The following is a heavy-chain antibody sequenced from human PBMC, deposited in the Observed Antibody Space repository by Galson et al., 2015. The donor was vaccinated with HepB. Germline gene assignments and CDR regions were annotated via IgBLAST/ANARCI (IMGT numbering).Heavy chain of an antibody. Sequence: SLRLSCAASGFTFSSYAMSWVRQAPGKGLEWVSAISGSGGSTYYADSVKGRFTISRDNSKNTLYLQMNSLRAEDTAVYYCAKKLGEYFDWLSSYYYYYGMDVWGQGTTVTVSS. D-gene: IGHD3-9*01. J-gene: IGHJ6*02. CDR2: ISGSGGST. CDR3: AKKLGEYFDWLSSYYYYYGMDV. V-gene: IGHV3-23*01. CDR1: GFTFSSYA.